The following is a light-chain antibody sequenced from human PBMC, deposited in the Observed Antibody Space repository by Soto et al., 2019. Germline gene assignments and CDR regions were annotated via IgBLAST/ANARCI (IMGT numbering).Light chain of an antibody. V-gene: IGKV1-5*03. Sequence: DIQMTQSPSTLSASVGDRVTITCRASQSISTWLAWYQQKPGKAPNLLIYKASNLESGVPSRFSGSGSGTDIPIIISGLQRDDVAYYYCQQYETYYTFGQGTKLEIK. CDR2: KAS. CDR1: QSISTW. CDR3: QQYETYYT. J-gene: IGKJ2*01.